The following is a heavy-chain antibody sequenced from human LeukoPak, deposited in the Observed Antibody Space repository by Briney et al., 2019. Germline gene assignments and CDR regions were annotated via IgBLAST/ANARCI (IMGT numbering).Heavy chain of an antibody. Sequence: SETLSLTCTVSGGSISSYYWSWIRQPAGKGLEWIGRIYSSGSTNYNPSPKSRVTTSVDTSKSQFSLRLSSVTAADTAVYYCARVLEYSSSSLTRYYYYYMDVWGKGTTVTVSS. V-gene: IGHV4-4*07. CDR1: GGSISSYY. CDR3: ARVLEYSSSSLTRYYYYYMDV. CDR2: IYSSGST. D-gene: IGHD6-6*01. J-gene: IGHJ6*03.